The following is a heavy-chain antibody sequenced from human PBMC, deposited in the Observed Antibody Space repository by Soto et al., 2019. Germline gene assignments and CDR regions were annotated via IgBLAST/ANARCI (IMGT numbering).Heavy chain of an antibody. CDR1: GYTFTSYG. D-gene: IGHD3-22*01. CDR2: ISAYNGNT. J-gene: IGHJ5*02. CDR3: ARDPDATYYDSSVNWFDP. Sequence: ASVKVSCKASGYTFTSYGISWVRQAPGQGLEWMGWISAYNGNTNYAQKLQGRVTMTTDTSTSTAYMELRSLRSDDTAVYYCARDPDATYYDSSVNWFDPWGQGTLVTVSS. V-gene: IGHV1-18*04.